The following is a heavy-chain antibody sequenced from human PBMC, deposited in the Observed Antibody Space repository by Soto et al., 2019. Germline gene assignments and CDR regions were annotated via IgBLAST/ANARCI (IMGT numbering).Heavy chain of an antibody. CDR3: ARDHTYDFCSDPFDP. CDR1: GGSISRLY. D-gene: IGHD3-3*01. V-gene: IGHV4-4*07. Sequence: SETMSLTCTVSGGSISRLYWSWIRQPTGKGLEWIGRIYPSGSTNYNPSLKSRVTMTVDTAMNQCSLKMSAVTAADTAVYYCARDHTYDFCSDPFDPGRQGTLDTVSS. J-gene: IGHJ5*02. CDR2: IYPSGST.